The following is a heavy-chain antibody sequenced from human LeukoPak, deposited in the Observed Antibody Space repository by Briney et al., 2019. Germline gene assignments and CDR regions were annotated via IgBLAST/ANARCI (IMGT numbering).Heavy chain of an antibody. Sequence: PGGSLRLSCAASGFTFSSYAMHWVRQAPGKGLEWVAVISYDGSNKYYADSVKGRFTISRDNSKNTLYLQVNSLRAEDTAVYYCAREGNYDSSGYYYVLFDYWGQGTLVTVSS. CDR1: GFTFSSYA. J-gene: IGHJ4*02. CDR2: ISYDGSNK. V-gene: IGHV3-30-3*01. D-gene: IGHD3-22*01. CDR3: AREGNYDSSGYYYVLFDY.